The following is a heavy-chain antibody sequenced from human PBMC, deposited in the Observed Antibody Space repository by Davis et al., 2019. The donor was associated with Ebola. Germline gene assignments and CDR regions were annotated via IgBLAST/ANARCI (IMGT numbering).Heavy chain of an antibody. V-gene: IGHV4-34*01. CDR3: ARSGYEVLIYY. Sequence: MPSETLSLTCTVSGGSISSYYWSWIRQPPGKGLEWIGEINHSGSTNYNPSLKSRVTISVDTSKNQFSLKLSSVTAADTAVYYCARSGYEVLIYYWGQGTLVTVSS. CDR1: GGSISSYY. CDR2: INHSGST. J-gene: IGHJ4*02. D-gene: IGHD5-12*01.